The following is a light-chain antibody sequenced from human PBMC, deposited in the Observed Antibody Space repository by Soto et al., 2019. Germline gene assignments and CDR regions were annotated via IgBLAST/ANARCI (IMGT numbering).Light chain of an antibody. J-gene: IGKJ1*01. Sequence: DIVLTQSPGTLSLSPGERAALSCRASQNVRNTYLAWYQQKPGQAPRLLIYGASTRATGIPARFSGSGSGTEFTLTISSLQSEDFAVYYCQQYNNWPRTFGQGTKVDIK. V-gene: IGKV3-15*01. CDR2: GAS. CDR1: QNVRNT. CDR3: QQYNNWPRT.